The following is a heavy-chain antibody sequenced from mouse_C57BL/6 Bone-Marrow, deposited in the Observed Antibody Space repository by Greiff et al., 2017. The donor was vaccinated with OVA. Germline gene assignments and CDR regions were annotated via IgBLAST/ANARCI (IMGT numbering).Heavy chain of an antibody. D-gene: IGHD3-2*02. V-gene: IGHV1-82*01. CDR1: GYAFSSSW. J-gene: IGHJ2*01. CDR3: ARGAAQAFDY. CDR2: IYPGDGDT. Sequence: QVQLKQSGPELVKPGASVKISCKASGYAFSSSWMNWVKQRPGKGLEWIGRIYPGDGDTNYNGKFKGKATLTADKSSSTAYTQLSSLTSEDSAVYFCARGAAQAFDYWGQGTTLTVSS.